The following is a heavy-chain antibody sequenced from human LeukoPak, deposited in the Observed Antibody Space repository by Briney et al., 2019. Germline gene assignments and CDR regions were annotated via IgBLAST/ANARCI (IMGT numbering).Heavy chain of an antibody. V-gene: IGHV3-23*01. CDR2: INSADNK. J-gene: IGHJ4*02. CDR1: GFTFSTYG. D-gene: IGHD2-15*01. CDR3: ARRSASRRFFDY. Sequence: PGGSLRLSCAASGFTFSTYGLTWVRQAPGKGLEWVSLINSADNKYYADSVKGRFTISRDNSMNTLYLQMNSLSADDTAVYYCARRSASRRFFDYWGQGSLVTVSS.